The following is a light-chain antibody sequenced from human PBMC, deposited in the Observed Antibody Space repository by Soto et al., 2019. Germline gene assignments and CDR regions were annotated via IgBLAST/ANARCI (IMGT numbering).Light chain of an antibody. CDR2: GAS. J-gene: IGKJ2*01. Sequence: EIVLTQSPGTLSLSPGERATLSCRASQSVNSNYLAWYQHKPGQAPRLLIYGASSRATGIPDRFSGSGSGKDFTLTISRLEPEDFALYYCQQYGTSLYTFGQGTKLEIK. CDR1: QSVNSNY. V-gene: IGKV3-20*01. CDR3: QQYGTSLYT.